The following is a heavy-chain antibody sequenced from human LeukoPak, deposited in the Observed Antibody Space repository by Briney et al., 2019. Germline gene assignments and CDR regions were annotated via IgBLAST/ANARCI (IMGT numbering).Heavy chain of an antibody. CDR3: AKINKYSGWYYFDY. CDR2: ISWNSGSI. D-gene: IGHD6-19*01. J-gene: IGHJ4*02. CDR1: GFTFDDYA. V-gene: IGHV3-9*01. Sequence: PGGSLRLSCAASGFTFDDYAMHWVRQAPGKGLEWVSGISWNSGSIGYADSVKGRFTISRDNAKNSLYLQMNSLRAEDTAVYYCAKINKYSGWYYFDYWGQGTLVTVSS.